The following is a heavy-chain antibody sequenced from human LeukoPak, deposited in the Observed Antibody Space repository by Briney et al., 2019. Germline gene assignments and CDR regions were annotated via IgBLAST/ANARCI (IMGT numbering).Heavy chain of an antibody. CDR2: IKQDGSEK. J-gene: IGHJ5*02. CDR1: GFTFSSYW. V-gene: IGHV3-7*01. D-gene: IGHD2-2*01. CDR3: ARAYCRSTNCCYPS. Sequence: GGSLRLSCAASGFTFSSYWMTWVRQAPGKGLEWVANIKQDGSEKYYVDSVRGRFTISRDNAQNSLSLQMNILRPQDTAVYYCARAYCRSTNCCYPSWGQGTLVTVSS.